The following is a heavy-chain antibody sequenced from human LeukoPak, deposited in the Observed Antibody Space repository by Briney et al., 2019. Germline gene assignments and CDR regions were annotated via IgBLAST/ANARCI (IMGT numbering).Heavy chain of an antibody. CDR3: ARDFSNYGLFDY. V-gene: IGHV1-69*13. Sequence: ASVKVSCKASGGTFSSYAISWVRQAPGQGLEWMGGIIPIFGTANYAQKFQGRVTITADESTSTAYMELSSLRSEDTAVYYCARDFSNYGLFDYWGQGTLVTVSS. CDR1: GGTFSSYA. CDR2: IIPIFGTA. D-gene: IGHD4-11*01. J-gene: IGHJ4*02.